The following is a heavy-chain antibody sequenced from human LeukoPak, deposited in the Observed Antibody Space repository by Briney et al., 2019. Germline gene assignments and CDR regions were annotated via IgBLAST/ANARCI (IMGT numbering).Heavy chain of an antibody. D-gene: IGHD1-26*01. V-gene: IGHV3-48*04. CDR1: GFTFSSYS. CDR3: ARDRYGELPYYYYYMDV. Sequence: PGGSLRLSCAASGFTFSSYSMNWVRQAPGKGLEWVSYISSSSSTIYYADSVKGRFTISRDNAKNSLYLQMNSLRAEDTAVYYCARDRYGELPYYYYYMDVWGKGTTVTVSS. J-gene: IGHJ6*03. CDR2: ISSSSSTI.